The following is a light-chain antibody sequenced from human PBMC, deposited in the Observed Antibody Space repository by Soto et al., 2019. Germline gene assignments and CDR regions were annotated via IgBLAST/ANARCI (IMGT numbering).Light chain of an antibody. CDR2: GDS. CDR3: QVWDRTSDHYV. J-gene: IGLJ1*01. CDR1: NIGSKS. V-gene: IGLV3-21*02. Sequence: SYELTQPPSVSVAPGQTATITCGGNNIGSKSAPWYQQKPGQAPVLVVYGDSDRPSGIPERFSGSNSGNAATLTITRVEAGDEADYYCQVWDRTSDHYVFGTGTKVTVL.